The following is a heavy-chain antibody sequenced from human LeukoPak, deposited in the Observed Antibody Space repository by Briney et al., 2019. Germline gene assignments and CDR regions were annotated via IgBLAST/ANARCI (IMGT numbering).Heavy chain of an antibody. Sequence: SETLSLTCTVSGGSISSYYWSWIRQPPGKGLEWIAHISDIGSINYNPSLKSRVTISLDTSKNQFSLKLSSVTAADTAVYYCAGHHPRNTVDFWGQGTLVTVFS. CDR3: AGHHPRNTVDF. V-gene: IGHV4-59*08. J-gene: IGHJ4*02. CDR2: ISDIGSI. CDR1: GGSISSYY. D-gene: IGHD2-8*02.